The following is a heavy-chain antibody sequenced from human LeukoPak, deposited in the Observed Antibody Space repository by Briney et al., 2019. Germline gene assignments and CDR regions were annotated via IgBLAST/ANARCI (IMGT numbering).Heavy chain of an antibody. V-gene: IGHV3-30-3*01. CDR2: ISYDGSNK. J-gene: IGHJ4*02. CDR1: GFTFSSYA. D-gene: IGHD2/OR15-2a*01. Sequence: PGGSLRLSCAAYGFTFSSYAMHWVRQAPGKGLEWVAVISYDGSNKYYADSVKGRFTISRDNSKNTLYLQMNSLRAEDTAVYYCARDHRGRTFGYFDYWGQGTLVTVSS. CDR3: ARDHRGRTFGYFDY.